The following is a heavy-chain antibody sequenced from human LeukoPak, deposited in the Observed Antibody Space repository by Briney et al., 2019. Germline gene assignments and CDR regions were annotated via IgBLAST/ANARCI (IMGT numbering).Heavy chain of an antibody. J-gene: IGHJ4*02. Sequence: GGSLRLSCAASGFTFSSYAMHWVRQAPGKGLEWVAVISYDGSNKYYADSVKGRFTISRDNSKNTLYLQMNSLRAEDTAVYYCARDHLVVITTYYFDYWGQGTLVTVSS. V-gene: IGHV3-30-3*01. CDR2: ISYDGSNK. D-gene: IGHD3-22*01. CDR3: ARDHLVVITTYYFDY. CDR1: GFTFSSYA.